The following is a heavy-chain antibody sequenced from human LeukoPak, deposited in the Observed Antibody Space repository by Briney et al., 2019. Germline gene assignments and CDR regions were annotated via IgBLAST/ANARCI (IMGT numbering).Heavy chain of an antibody. Sequence: VASVKVSCKASGGTFSSYAISWVRQAPGQGLEWMGGIIPIFGTANYAQKFQGRVTITADESTSTAYMELSSLRSEDTAVYYCARDLSSIAAAHYYYYGMDVWGQGTTVTVSS. CDR2: IIPIFGTA. V-gene: IGHV1-69*13. CDR3: ARDLSSIAAAHYYYYGMDV. D-gene: IGHD6-13*01. CDR1: GGTFSSYA. J-gene: IGHJ6*02.